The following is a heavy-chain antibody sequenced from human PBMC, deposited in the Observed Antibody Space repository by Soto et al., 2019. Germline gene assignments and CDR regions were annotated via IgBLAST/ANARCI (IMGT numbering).Heavy chain of an antibody. Sequence: GGSLRLSCAASGFRLRIYRMNWIRQAPGKGLEWSAYITSDTNTIKYADSVKGRFTISRDNAENSVYLQMNSLRDEDTAVYYCARSVEGHFDYWGQGTVVTVSS. CDR3: ARSVEGHFDY. V-gene: IGHV3-48*02. CDR1: GFRLRIYR. CDR2: ITSDTNTI. J-gene: IGHJ4*02. D-gene: IGHD6-19*01.